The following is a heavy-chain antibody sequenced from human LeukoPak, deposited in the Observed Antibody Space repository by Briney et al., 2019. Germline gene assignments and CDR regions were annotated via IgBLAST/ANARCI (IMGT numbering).Heavy chain of an antibody. J-gene: IGHJ6*03. CDR2: IYYRGSN. D-gene: IGHD3-10*01. Sequence: SETLSLTCTVYGGPIRSSSYHWGCIRQPPGKGLERIGSIYYRGSNYYNPSLKSRVTISADTSKNQFSLKLSSVTAADTAVYYCARHGETMVRGVPAYYYMDVWGKGTTVTVSS. V-gene: IGHV4-39*01. CDR1: GGPIRSSSYH. CDR3: ARHGETMVRGVPAYYYMDV.